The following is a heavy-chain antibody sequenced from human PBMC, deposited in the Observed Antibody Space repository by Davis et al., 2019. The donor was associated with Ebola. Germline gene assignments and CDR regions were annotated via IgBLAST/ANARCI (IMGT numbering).Heavy chain of an antibody. CDR1: GFTFSSYA. J-gene: IGHJ4*02. D-gene: IGHD1-14*01. Sequence: GESLKISCAASGFTFSSYAMHWVRQAPGKGLEWVAVISYDGSNKYYADSVKGRFTISRDNSKNTLYLQMNSLRAEDTAVYYCAKDPDHYWGQGTLVTVSS. CDR3: AKDPDHY. V-gene: IGHV3-30-3*01. CDR2: ISYDGSNK.